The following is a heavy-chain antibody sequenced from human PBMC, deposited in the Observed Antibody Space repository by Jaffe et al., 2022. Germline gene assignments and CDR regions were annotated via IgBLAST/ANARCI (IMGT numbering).Heavy chain of an antibody. CDR1: GGSISSSNW. J-gene: IGHJ3*02. V-gene: IGHV4-4*02. CDR2: IYHSGST. Sequence: QVQLQESGPGLVKPSGTLSLTCAVSGGSISSSNWWSWIRQPPGKGLEWIGEIYHSGSTNYNPSLKSRVTISVDKSKNQFSLKLSSVTAADTAVYYCARTSGRPRIPYAFDIWGQGTMVTVSS. CDR3: ARTSGRPRIPYAFDI.